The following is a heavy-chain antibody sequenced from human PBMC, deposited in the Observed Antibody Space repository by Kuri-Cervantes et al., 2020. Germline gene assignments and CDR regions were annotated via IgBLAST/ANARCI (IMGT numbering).Heavy chain of an antibody. CDR1: GFTFSSYG. D-gene: IGHD3-10*01. CDR3: AKVGPMVRGIAFDP. CDR2: IWYDGSNK. J-gene: IGHJ5*02. Sequence: GESLKISCAASGFTFSSYGMHWVRQAPGKGLEWVAVIWYDGSNKYYADSVKGRFTISRDNSKNTLYLQMNSLRAEDTAVYYCAKVGPMVRGIAFDPWGQGTPVTVSS. V-gene: IGHV3-33*06.